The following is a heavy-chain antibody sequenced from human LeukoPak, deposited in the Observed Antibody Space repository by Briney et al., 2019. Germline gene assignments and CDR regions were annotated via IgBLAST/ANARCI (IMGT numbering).Heavy chain of an antibody. D-gene: IGHD6-13*01. CDR2: ISYDEKGK. CDR3: AKEYTTRWSYWHFDL. J-gene: IGHJ2*01. V-gene: IGHV3-30*18. Sequence: GGSLRLSCAASGFTFSTYGMHWVRQAPGKGLEWVAVISYDEKGKYYADSVKGRFTIARDNSENTLYLQMNSLRAEDTAVYYCAKEYTTRWSYWHFDLWGRGTLVTVSS. CDR1: GFTFSTYG.